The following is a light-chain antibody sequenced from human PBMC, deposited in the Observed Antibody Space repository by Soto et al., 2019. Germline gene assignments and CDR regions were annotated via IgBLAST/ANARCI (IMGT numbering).Light chain of an antibody. Sequence: EIVLTQSPGTLSLSPGEGATLSCRASQSVRSNYLAWYQQRPGQPPRLLIYDASNRATGIPERFSGSGSGTDFTLTISRLEPEDFAVYYCQQSGSSVTFGQGTRLEIK. CDR2: DAS. J-gene: IGKJ5*01. CDR1: QSVRSNY. CDR3: QQSGSSVT. V-gene: IGKV3-20*01.